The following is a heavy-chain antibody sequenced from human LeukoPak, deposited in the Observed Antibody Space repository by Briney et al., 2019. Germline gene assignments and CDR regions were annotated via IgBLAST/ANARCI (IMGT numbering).Heavy chain of an antibody. J-gene: IGHJ4*02. V-gene: IGHV4-39*01. CDR1: GGSISSSTYY. CDR2: IYYSGST. CDR3: ARLTTNFSFDY. Sequence: SGTLSLTCSISGGSISSSTYYWAWIRQPPGKGLEWIGTIYYSGSTSYYPSLKSRVTISVDTSKNQFSLRLSSVTAADTAVYYCARLTTNFSFDYWGQGTLVTVSS. D-gene: IGHD2-8*01.